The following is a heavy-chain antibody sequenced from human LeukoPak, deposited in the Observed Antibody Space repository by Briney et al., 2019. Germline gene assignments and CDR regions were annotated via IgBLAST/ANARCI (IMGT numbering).Heavy chain of an antibody. J-gene: IGHJ4*02. D-gene: IGHD6-19*01. V-gene: IGHV1-2*02. CDR1: GYTFTGCY. CDR3: ARVPAFGGWYVDFDY. CDR2: INPNSGGT. Sequence: ASVKVSCKASGYTFTGCYMHWVRQAPGQGLEWMGWINPNSGGTNYAQKFQGRVTMTRDTSISTAYMELSRLRSDDTAVYYCARVPAFGGWYVDFDYWGQGTLVTVSS.